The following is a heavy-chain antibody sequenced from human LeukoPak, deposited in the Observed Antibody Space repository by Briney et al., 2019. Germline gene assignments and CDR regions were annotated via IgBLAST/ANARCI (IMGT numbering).Heavy chain of an antibody. D-gene: IGHD5-12*01. CDR3: ARVGYSGYVNFDY. CDR1: GFTFSSYE. CDR2: IKQDGSEK. V-gene: IGHV3-7*01. Sequence: PGGSLRLSCAASGFTFSSYEMNWVRQAPGKGLEWVANIKQDGSEKYYVDSVKGRFTISRDNAKNSLYLQMNSLRAEDTAVYYCARVGYSGYVNFDYWGQGTLVTVSS. J-gene: IGHJ4*02.